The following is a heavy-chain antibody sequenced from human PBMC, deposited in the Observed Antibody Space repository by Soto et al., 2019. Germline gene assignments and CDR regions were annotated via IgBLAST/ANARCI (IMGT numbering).Heavy chain of an antibody. D-gene: IGHD3-3*01. CDR1: GFTFSSYA. CDR2: ISGSGGST. V-gene: IGHV3-23*01. CDR3: AKRELFGVALYTGDYYYGMDV. J-gene: IGHJ6*02. Sequence: GGSLRLSCAASGFTFSSYAMSCVRQAPGKGLEWVSAISGSGGSTYYADSVKGRFTISRDNSKNTLYLQINSLRAEDTAVYYCAKRELFGVALYTGDYYYGMDVWGQGTTVTVSS.